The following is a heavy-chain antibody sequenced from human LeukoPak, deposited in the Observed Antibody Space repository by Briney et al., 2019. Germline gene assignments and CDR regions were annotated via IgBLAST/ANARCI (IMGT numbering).Heavy chain of an antibody. CDR1: GFTFSSYW. V-gene: IGHV3-7*01. J-gene: IGHJ6*03. CDR2: INQDGSQK. Sequence: GGSLRLSCAASGFTFSSYWMTWVRQAPGKGLEWVANINQDGSQKYYVDSVKGRFTISRDNAQNSLYLQMNSLRADDTGVYYCARDPPAAVGGGYYYYMDVWGKGTTVTVSS. D-gene: IGHD2-2*01. CDR3: ARDPPAAVGGGYYYYMDV.